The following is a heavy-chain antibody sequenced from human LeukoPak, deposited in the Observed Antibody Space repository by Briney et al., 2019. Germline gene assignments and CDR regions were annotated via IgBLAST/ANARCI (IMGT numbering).Heavy chain of an antibody. Sequence: PSETLSLTCAVYGESITAYYWTWIRQPPGKRLEWIGEVRHSGSTNYNPSLKSRVTMSVDMSKNQFSLQLKFVTAADTAVYYCAGATATGTGRAFHYWAPGNLGPVSS. D-gene: IGHD3-10*01. J-gene: IGHJ4*01. CDR3: AGATATGTGRAFHY. CDR1: GESITAYY. V-gene: IGHV4-34*01. CDR2: VRHSGST.